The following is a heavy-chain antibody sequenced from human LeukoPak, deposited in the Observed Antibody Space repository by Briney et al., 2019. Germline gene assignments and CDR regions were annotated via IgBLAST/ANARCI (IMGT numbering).Heavy chain of an antibody. CDR2: INHSGST. J-gene: IGHJ4*02. CDR3: ARQIAVGDKAGFDY. CDR1: GGSFSGYY. V-gene: IGHV4-34*01. Sequence: SETLSLTCAVYGGSFSGYYWSWIRQPPGKGLEWIGEINHSGSTNYNPSLKSRVTISVDTSKNQFSLKLSSVTAADTAVYYCARQIAVGDKAGFDYWGQGTLVTVSS. D-gene: IGHD6-19*01.